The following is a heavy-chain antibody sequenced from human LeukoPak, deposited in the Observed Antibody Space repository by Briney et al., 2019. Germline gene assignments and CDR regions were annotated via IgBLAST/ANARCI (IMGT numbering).Heavy chain of an antibody. CDR1: GGSISSSSYY. Sequence: IPSETLSLTCTVSGGSISSSSYYWGWIRQPPGKGLEWIGSIYYSGSTYYNPSLKSRVTISVDTSKNQFSLKLSSVTAADTAVYYCASFWSGYSGPDCYFDYWGQGTLVTVSS. J-gene: IGHJ4*02. V-gene: IGHV4-39*07. CDR3: ASFWSGYSGPDCYFDY. CDR2: IYYSGST. D-gene: IGHD3-3*01.